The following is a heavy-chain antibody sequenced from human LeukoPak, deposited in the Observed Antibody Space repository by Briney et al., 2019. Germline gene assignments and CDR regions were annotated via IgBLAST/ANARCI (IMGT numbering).Heavy chain of an antibody. Sequence: SETLSLTCTGSGDSIRRDNYYWGWIRQPPGKGLEWIGSIYYSGSTYYNPSLKSRVSISVDPSKSQFSLKLTSVTAADTAVYYCATHPLLDYWGQGSLVTVSS. D-gene: IGHD3-16*02. J-gene: IGHJ4*02. V-gene: IGHV4-39*01. CDR2: IYYSGST. CDR1: GDSIRRDNYY. CDR3: ATHPLLDY.